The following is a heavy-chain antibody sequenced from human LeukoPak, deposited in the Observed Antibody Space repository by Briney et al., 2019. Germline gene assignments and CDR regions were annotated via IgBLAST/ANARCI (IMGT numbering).Heavy chain of an antibody. CDR3: ARDSTDYDFWSGPGNMDV. J-gene: IGHJ6*01. Sequence: GGSLRLSCAASGFTFSSYSMNWVSQAPGKGLEWVSSISSSSSYIYYADSVKGRFTISRDNAKNSLYLQMRSLRAEDTAVNYCARDSTDYDFWSGPGNMDVWGQGTTVSVSA. CDR2: ISSSSSYI. CDR1: GFTFSSYS. D-gene: IGHD3-3*01. V-gene: IGHV3-21*01.